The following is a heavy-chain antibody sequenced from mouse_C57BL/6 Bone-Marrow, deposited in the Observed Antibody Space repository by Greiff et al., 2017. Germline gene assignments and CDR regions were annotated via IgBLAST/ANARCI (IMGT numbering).Heavy chain of an antibody. CDR3: ARWYYGFDY. J-gene: IGHJ2*01. CDR1: GYAFSSSW. CDR2: IYPGDGDT. V-gene: IGHV1-82*01. D-gene: IGHD1-1*01. Sequence: QVQLQQSGPELVKPGASVKISCKASGYAFSSSWMNWVKQRPGKGLEWIGRIYPGDGDTNYNGKFKGKATLTADKSSSTAYMQLSILTSEDSAVYFCARWYYGFDYWGQGTTLTVSS.